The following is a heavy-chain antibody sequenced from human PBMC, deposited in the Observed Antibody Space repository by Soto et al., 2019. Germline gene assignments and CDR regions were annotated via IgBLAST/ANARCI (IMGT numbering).Heavy chain of an antibody. CDR2: IYYSGST. J-gene: IGHJ4*02. CDR3: ARRGGATIMDY. Sequence: PSETLSLTCTVSGGSISSSSYYWDWIRQPPGKGLEWIGSIYYSGSTYYNPSLKSRVTISVDTSKNQFSLKLSSVTAADTAVYYCARRGGATIMDYWGRGTLVTVSS. D-gene: IGHD5-12*01. V-gene: IGHV4-39*01. CDR1: GGSISSSSYY.